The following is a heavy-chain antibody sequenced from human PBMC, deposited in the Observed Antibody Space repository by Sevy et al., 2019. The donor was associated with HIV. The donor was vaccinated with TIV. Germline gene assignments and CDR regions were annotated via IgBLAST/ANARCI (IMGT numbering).Heavy chain of an antibody. D-gene: IGHD1-26*01. Sequence: GGSLRLSCAASGFTFSSYSMNWVRQAPGKGLEWVSYISSSSSTIYYADSVKGRFTYSRDNAKNSLYLQMNSLRDEDTAVYYCARGPPRGELHYYYGMDVWGQGTTVTVSS. CDR1: GFTFSSYS. V-gene: IGHV3-48*02. CDR2: ISSSSSTI. CDR3: ARGPPRGELHYYYGMDV. J-gene: IGHJ6*02.